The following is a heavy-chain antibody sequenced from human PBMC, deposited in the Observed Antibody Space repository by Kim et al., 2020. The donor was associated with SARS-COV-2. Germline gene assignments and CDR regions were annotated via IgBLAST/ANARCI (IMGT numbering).Heavy chain of an antibody. CDR2: INAGNGNT. V-gene: IGHV1-3*01. CDR3: ARNVD. J-gene: IGHJ4*02. Sequence: INAGNGNTKYSQNFQGRVTISRDTSASTAYMELSSLRSEDTAIYYCARNVDWGQGTLVTVSS.